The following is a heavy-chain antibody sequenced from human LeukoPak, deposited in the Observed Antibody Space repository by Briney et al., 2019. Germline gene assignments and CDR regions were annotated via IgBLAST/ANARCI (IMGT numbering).Heavy chain of an antibody. CDR3: AKGLWFGES. V-gene: IGHV4-39*07. D-gene: IGHD3-10*01. CDR1: GGSISSSSYY. J-gene: IGHJ4*02. CDR2: IYYSGST. Sequence: SETLSLTCTVSGGSISSSSYYWGWIRQPPGKGLEWIGSIYYSGSTYYNPSLKSRVTISVDTSKNQFSLKLSSVTAEDTAVYYCAKGLWFGESWGQGTLVTVSS.